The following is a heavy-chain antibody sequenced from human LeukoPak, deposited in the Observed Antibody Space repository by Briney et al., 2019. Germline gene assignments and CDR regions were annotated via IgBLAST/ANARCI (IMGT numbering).Heavy chain of an antibody. V-gene: IGHV7-4-1*02. J-gene: IGHJ4*02. D-gene: IGHD5-12*01. CDR3: VRQYSGYESLYFDS. CDR1: GYRFSSYT. Sequence: ASVKVSCKASGYRFSSYTLSWLRQAPGQGLEWMGWINTNTGTPTYAQGFTGRFVFSLDSSVSTAYLQISSLKAEDIAVYYCVRQYSGYESLYFDSWGQGTLVTVSS. CDR2: INTNTGTP.